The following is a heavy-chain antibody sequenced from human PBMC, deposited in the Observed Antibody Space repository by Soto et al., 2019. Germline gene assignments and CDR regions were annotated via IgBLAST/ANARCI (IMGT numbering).Heavy chain of an antibody. V-gene: IGHV4-39*02. CDR2: IYYSGST. CDR1: GGSISSSSYY. Sequence: QLQLQESGPGLVKPSETLSLTCTVSGGSISSSSYYWGWIRQPPGKGLEWIGSIYYSGSTYYNPSLKSRVTLPVAPSQHQSPPTLRPVPAPAPAVYYCAREGGIAAAGTGIVSGFDPWGQGTLVTVSS. D-gene: IGHD6-13*01. CDR3: AREGGIAAAGTGIVSGFDP. J-gene: IGHJ5*02.